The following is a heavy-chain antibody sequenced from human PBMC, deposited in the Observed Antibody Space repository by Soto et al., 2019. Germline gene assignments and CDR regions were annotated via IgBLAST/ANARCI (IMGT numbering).Heavy chain of an antibody. Sequence: ASVKVSCKASGGTFSSYTISWVRQAPGQGLEWMGRIIPILGMANYAQKFQGRVTITADKSTSTAYMELSSLRSEDTAVYYCARERGIYCSSTSCFKGAVNWFDPWGQGTLVTVSS. D-gene: IGHD2-2*01. V-gene: IGHV1-69*04. CDR1: GGTFSSYT. J-gene: IGHJ5*02. CDR2: IIPILGMA. CDR3: ARERGIYCSSTSCFKGAVNWFDP.